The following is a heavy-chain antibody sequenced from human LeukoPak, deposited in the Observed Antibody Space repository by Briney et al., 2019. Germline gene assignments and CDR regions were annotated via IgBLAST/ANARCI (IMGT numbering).Heavy chain of an antibody. CDR3: AKDPVVFHGGSGWHYFDY. CDR2: ISGSGVST. J-gene: IGHJ4*02. D-gene: IGHD6-19*01. V-gene: IGHV3-23*01. Sequence: GGSLRLSCAASGFTFSNYAMSWVRQTPGKGRGWVSTISGSGVSTYYGDSVYADSVKGRFTISRDDSKNTLHLQMNSLRAEDTAIYYCAKDPVVFHGGSGWHYFDYWGQGTLVTVSS. CDR1: GFTFSNYA.